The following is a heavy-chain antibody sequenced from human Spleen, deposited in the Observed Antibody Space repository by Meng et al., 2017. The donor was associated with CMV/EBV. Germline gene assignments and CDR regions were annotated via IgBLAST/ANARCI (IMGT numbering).Heavy chain of an antibody. Sequence: GSGYSFANCWIAWERQVRGKGVEWMGVNYPGDTDTKNSPSLQDQVTFTVDKSISTAYLQWNSLKASDTAIYYYARHDTGSYSGFDYWGQGTLVTVSS. D-gene: IGHD1-26*01. CDR3: ARHDTGSYSGFDY. J-gene: IGHJ4*02. V-gene: IGHV5-51*01. CDR2: NYPGDTDT. CDR1: GYSFANCW.